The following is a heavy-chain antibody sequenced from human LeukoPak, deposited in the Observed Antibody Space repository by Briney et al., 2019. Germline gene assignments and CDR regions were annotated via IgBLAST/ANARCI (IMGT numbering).Heavy chain of an antibody. CDR2: IKEDGREK. V-gene: IGHV3-7*01. CDR3: AKTIVGSNVFDI. J-gene: IGHJ3*02. D-gene: IGHD1-26*01. Sequence: GGSLRLSCVASRFSFSSLWMTWVRQAPGKGLEWLANIKEDGREKYYADSVKGRFTISRDNAKNSLYLQMNSLRGEDTAVYYCAKTIVGSNVFDIWGQGTMVTVSS. CDR1: RFSFSSLW.